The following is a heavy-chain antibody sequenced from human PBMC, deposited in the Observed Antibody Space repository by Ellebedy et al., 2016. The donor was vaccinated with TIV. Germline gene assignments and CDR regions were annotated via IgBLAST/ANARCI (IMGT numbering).Heavy chain of an antibody. Sequence: SETLSLXXTVSGGSISSGSYYWSWIRQPAGKGLEWIGRIYTSGSTNYNPSLKSRVTMSVDTSKNQFSLKLSSVTAADTAVYYCARESYDFWSGYYYYYMDVWGKGTTVTVSS. J-gene: IGHJ6*03. CDR3: ARESYDFWSGYYYYYMDV. CDR1: GGSISSGSYY. D-gene: IGHD3-3*01. V-gene: IGHV4-61*02. CDR2: IYTSGST.